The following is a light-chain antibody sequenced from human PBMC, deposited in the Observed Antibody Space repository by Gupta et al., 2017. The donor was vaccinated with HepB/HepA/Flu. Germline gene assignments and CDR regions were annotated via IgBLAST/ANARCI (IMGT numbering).Light chain of an antibody. V-gene: IGKV1D-13*01. CDR3: QQFYNRVT. CDR1: QGISSA. Sequence: AIQLTQSPSSLSASVGDRVTITCRASQGISSALAWYQQKPGKPPKLLIFDASSLESEVSSRFSGSGSGTDFTLTISSLQPEDFATYYCQQFYNRVTFGGGTKVEIK. CDR2: DAS. J-gene: IGKJ4*01.